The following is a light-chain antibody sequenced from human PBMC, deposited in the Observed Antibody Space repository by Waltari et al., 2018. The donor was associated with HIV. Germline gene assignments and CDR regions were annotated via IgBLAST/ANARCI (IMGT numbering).Light chain of an antibody. CDR1: QAISTS. J-gene: IGKJ5*01. Sequence: AIHLTQSPSSLSASLGDRVALTCRASQAISTSLAWYQQRPGSPPKLLLYDVSSLDRGVPSRFSGSGFDTHFTLTINGLRAEDFATYHCQQYKNFPITFGRGTRLEIK. CDR3: QQYKNFPIT. V-gene: IGKV1D-13*01. CDR2: DVS.